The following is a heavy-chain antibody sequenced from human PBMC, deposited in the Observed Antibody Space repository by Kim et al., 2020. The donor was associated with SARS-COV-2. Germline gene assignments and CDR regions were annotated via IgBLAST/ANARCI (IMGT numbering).Heavy chain of an antibody. CDR3: ARDNSGPFDY. V-gene: IGHV3-21*01. J-gene: IGHJ4*02. D-gene: IGHD6-19*01. CDR2: ISSSSSYI. Sequence: GGSLRLSCAASGLTFSSYSINWVRQAPGKGLEWVSSISSSSSYIYYADSVKGRFTISRDNAKNSLYLQMNSLRAEDTAVYYCARDNSGPFDYWGQGTLVTVSS. CDR1: GLTFSSYS.